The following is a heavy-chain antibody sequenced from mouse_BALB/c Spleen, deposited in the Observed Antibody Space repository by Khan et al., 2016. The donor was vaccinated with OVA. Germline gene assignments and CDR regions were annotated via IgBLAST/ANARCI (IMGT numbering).Heavy chain of an antibody. CDR2: INSDGYYT. J-gene: IGHJ3*01. CDR1: GFTFSTYG. D-gene: IGHD4-1*01. Sequence: EVQGVESGGDLVKPGGSLRLSCAASGFTFSTYGMSWVRQFPDKRLEWVATINSDGYYTYYPDTLKGRFTISRNNAENTLYLQMSSLKSEDTAIYYCASHLTGSFAYWGQGTLVTVSA. V-gene: IGHV5-6*01. CDR3: ASHLTGSFAY.